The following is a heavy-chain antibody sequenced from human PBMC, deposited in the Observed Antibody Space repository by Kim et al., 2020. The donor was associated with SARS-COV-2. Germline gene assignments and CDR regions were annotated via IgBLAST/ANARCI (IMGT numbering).Heavy chain of an antibody. Sequence: SETLSLTCTVSGGSISSGSYYWSWIRQPAGKGLEWIGRIYTSGSTNYNPSLKSRVTISVDTSKNQFSLKLSSVTAADTAVYYCARYIVATSTYYFDYWGQGTLVTVSS. CDR3: ARYIVATSTYYFDY. D-gene: IGHD5-12*01. V-gene: IGHV4-61*02. CDR1: GGSISSGSYY. J-gene: IGHJ4*02. CDR2: IYTSGST.